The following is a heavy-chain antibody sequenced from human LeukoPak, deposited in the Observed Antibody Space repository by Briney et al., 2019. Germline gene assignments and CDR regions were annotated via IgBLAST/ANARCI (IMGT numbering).Heavy chain of an antibody. J-gene: IGHJ5*02. CDR1: GGSISSYY. V-gene: IGHV4-59*01. Sequence: RPSETLSLTCTVSGGSISSYYWSWIRQPPGKGLEWIGYIYYSGSTNYNPSLKSRVTISVDTSKNQFSLKLSSVTAADTAVYYGARDGVYYGSGANWFDPWGQGTLVTVSS. CDR3: ARDGVYYGSGANWFDP. CDR2: IYYSGST. D-gene: IGHD3-10*01.